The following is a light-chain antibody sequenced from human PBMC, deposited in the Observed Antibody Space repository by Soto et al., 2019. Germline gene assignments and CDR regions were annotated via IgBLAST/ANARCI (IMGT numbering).Light chain of an antibody. CDR2: DEX. CDR3: RQYNNWSSWT. V-gene: IGKV3D-15*01. Sequence: PQSLGPLLLSPGERATLSXRASQSFTHQFAWYPQKPAXXTRLXXXDEXSRGTGVPERITGSGSGREFTLTISSLQSEDFAVYYCRQYNNWSSWTFGQGTKVDIK. J-gene: IGKJ1*01. CDR1: QSFTHQ.